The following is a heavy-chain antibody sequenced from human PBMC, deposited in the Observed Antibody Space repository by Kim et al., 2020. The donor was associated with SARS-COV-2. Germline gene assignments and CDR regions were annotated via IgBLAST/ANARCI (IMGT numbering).Heavy chain of an antibody. J-gene: IGHJ5*02. V-gene: IGHV3-30*01. CDR3: ARDYAAINWFDP. Sequence: YYADSVKGRFTISRDNSKNTLYLQMNSLRAEDTAVYYCARDYAAINWFDPWGQGTLVTVSS. D-gene: IGHD5-18*01.